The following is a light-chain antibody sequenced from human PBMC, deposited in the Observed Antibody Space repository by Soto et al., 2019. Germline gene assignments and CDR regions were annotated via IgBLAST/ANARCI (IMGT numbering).Light chain of an antibody. V-gene: IGKV3-20*01. Sequence: EMVLTQSPGTLSLSPGERATLSCRASQSVSSSYLAWYQQKPGQAPRPLIYGASSRAIGIPDRFSGSGSGTDFTLTISRLEPEDVAVYYCQQYGSSPWTFGQGTKVEIK. J-gene: IGKJ1*01. CDR3: QQYGSSPWT. CDR1: QSVSSSY. CDR2: GAS.